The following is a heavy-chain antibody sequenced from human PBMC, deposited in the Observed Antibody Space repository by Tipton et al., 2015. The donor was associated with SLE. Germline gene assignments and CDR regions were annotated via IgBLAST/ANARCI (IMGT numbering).Heavy chain of an antibody. CDR2: INTSGTT. V-gene: IGHV4-4*07. CDR1: GGSISSYY. D-gene: IGHD6-19*01. Sequence: TLSLTCTVSGGSISSYYWNWIRQPAGKGLEWIGRINTSGTTNYNPSLKSRVTISLDTSKNQFSLRLSSVTAADTAVYYCARSHSSGRDYYYYMDVWGKGTTVTVS. J-gene: IGHJ6*03. CDR3: ARSHSSGRDYYYYMDV.